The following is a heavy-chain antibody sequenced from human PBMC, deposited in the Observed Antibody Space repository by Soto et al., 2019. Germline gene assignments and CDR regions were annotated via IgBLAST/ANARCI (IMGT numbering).Heavy chain of an antibody. CDR2: INAGNGNT. D-gene: IGHD2-8*01. CDR1: GYTFTSYA. CDR3: ARGCTKCEAYYMDV. Sequence: ASVKVSCKASGYTFTSYAMHWVRQAPGQRLEWMGWINAGNGNTKYSQKFQGRVTITRDTSASTAYMELSSLRSEDTAVYYCARGCTKCEAYYMDVWGKGTTVTVSS. V-gene: IGHV1-3*01. J-gene: IGHJ6*03.